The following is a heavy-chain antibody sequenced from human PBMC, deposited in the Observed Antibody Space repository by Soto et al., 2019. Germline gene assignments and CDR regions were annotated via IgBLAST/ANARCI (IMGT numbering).Heavy chain of an antibody. Sequence: ASVKVSCKASGYSFTDYHIHWVRQAPGQGLEWLGRINPKSGGTSTAQKFQGWVTMTTDTSISTASMELTRLTSDDTAIYYCARGDSTDCSNGVCSFFYNHDMDVWGRETTFTVSS. CDR3: ARGDSTDCSNGVCSFFYNHDMDV. CDR1: GYSFTDYH. J-gene: IGHJ6*02. D-gene: IGHD2-8*01. CDR2: INPKSGGT. V-gene: IGHV1-2*04.